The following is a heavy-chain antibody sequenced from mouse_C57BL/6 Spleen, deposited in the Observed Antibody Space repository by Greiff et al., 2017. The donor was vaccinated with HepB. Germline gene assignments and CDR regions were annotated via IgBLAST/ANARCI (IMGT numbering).Heavy chain of an antibody. D-gene: IGHD1-1*01. CDR1: GYSITSGYY. V-gene: IGHV3-6*01. J-gene: IGHJ1*03. Sequence: EVQRVESGPGLVKPSQSLSLTCSVTGYSITSGYYWNWIRQFPGNKLEWMGYISYDGSNNYNPSLKNRISITRDTSKNQFFLKLNSVTTEDTATYYCAREGVVARYFDVWGTGTTVTVSS. CDR3: AREGVVARYFDV. CDR2: ISYDGSN.